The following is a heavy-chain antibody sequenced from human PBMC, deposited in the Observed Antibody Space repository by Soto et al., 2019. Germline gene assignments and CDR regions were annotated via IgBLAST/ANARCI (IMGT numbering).Heavy chain of an antibody. CDR1: GFIFSTYG. V-gene: IGHV3-30*18. CDR3: AKDHPPTGYYTILYFDY. CDR2: ISYDGSEK. J-gene: IGHJ4*02. Sequence: VGSLRLSFAASGFIFSTYGMQWVRQAPGKGLEWVALISYDGSEKHYGDSVKVRFTVSRDNSKSTLYLQMNGLRAEDTAVYYCAKDHPPTGYYTILYFDYWGQGTLVTVSS. D-gene: IGHD3-9*01.